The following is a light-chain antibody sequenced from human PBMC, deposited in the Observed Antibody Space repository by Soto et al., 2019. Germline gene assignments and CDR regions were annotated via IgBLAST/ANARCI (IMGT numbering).Light chain of an antibody. CDR1: SSNIGAGYE. CDR2: ENN. V-gene: IGLV1-40*01. CDR3: QSYDSSLSGYV. Sequence: QSVLTQPPSVSEAPGQRVTISCTGSSSNIGAGYEAHWYQHVPGTAPKLLIYENNNRPSGVPDRFSCSKSGTSASLAITGLQAENEAESYCQSYDSSLSGYVFGTGTKLTVL. J-gene: IGLJ1*01.